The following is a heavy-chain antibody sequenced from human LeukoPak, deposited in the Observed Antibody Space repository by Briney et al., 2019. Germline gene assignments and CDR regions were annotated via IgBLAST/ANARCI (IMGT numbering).Heavy chain of an antibody. V-gene: IGHV1-18*01. Sequence: GAAVKVSCKASVYSFTISGISWVRQAPGQGREWMGWICAYIGNTNYARKLQGRVTMTTATSTSTAYMELTSLRSDDTGVYYCPRRVFSHYYDSSGYYSNALDIWGQETMVTVSS. CDR1: VYSFTISG. J-gene: IGHJ3*02. D-gene: IGHD3-22*01. CDR2: ICAYIGNT. CDR3: PRRVFSHYYDSSGYYSNALDI.